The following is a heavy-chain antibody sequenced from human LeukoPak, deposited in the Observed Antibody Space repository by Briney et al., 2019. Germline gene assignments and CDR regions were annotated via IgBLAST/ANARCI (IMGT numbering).Heavy chain of an antibody. CDR1: GGSISSYY. J-gene: IGHJ5*02. V-gene: IGHV4-4*08. CDR2: IYDSGST. CDR3: ASRLVAGAYNWFDP. D-gene: IGHD6-19*01. Sequence: SETLSFTCAVSGGSISSYYRSWIRQPPGKGLEWIGCIYDSGSTNYNPSLTSRVAISIDTSNNQFTLKLRSVTAADTAVYYCASRLVAGAYNWFDPWGQGTLVTVSS.